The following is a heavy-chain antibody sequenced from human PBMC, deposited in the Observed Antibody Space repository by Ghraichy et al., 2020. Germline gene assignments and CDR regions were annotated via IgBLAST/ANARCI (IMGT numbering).Heavy chain of an antibody. J-gene: IGHJ2*01. CDR2: INHSGST. V-gene: IGHV4-34*01. D-gene: IGHD5-24*01. CDR1: GGTFSDYQ. Sequence: SETLSLTCAVYGGTFSDYQWTWIRQPPGEGLEWIGDINHSGSTNYNVSLKSRVIISLDTSKNQFSLKLRSVTAADTAVYYCARATIRDGMDVWGRGTLVTVSS. CDR3: ARATIRDGMDV.